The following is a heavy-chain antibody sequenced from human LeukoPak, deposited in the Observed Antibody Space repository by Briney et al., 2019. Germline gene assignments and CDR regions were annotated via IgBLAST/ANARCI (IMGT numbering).Heavy chain of an antibody. CDR3: SGSFGELTFFDY. J-gene: IGHJ4*02. Sequence: PGGSLRLSCTASGFTFGDYGMSWVRQAPGKGLEWAGFIRSKAYGGTTEYAASVKGRFTISRDDSKSIAYLQMNSLKTEDTAVYYCSGSFGELTFFDYWGQGTLVTVSS. V-gene: IGHV3-49*04. D-gene: IGHD3-10*01. CDR2: IRSKAYGGTT. CDR1: GFTFGDYG.